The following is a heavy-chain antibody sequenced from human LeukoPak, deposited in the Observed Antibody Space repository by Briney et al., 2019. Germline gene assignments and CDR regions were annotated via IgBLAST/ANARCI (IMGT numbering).Heavy chain of an antibody. V-gene: IGHV4-34*01. CDR2: INHSGST. J-gene: IGHJ4*02. CDR1: GGSFSGYY. CDR3: ARGQGEMATITALYFDY. D-gene: IGHD5-24*01. Sequence: SETLSLTCAVYGGSFSGYYWSWIRQPPGKGLEWIGEINHSGSTNYNPSLKSRVTISVDTSKNQFSLKLSSVTAADTAVYYCARGQGEMATITALYFDYWGQGTPVTVSS.